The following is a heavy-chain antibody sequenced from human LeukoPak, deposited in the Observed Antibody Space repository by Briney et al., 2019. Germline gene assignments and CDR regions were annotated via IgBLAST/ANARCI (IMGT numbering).Heavy chain of an antibody. CDR2: ISSSSSTI. V-gene: IGHV3-48*04. Sequence: PGGSLRLSCVGSGFTFSSYSMNWVRQAPGKGLEWVSYISSSSSTIYYADSVKGRFTISRDNAKNSLYLQMNSLRAEDTAVYYCAELGITMIGGVWGKGTTVTISS. D-gene: IGHD3-10*02. CDR1: GFTFSSYS. CDR3: AELGITMIGGV. J-gene: IGHJ6*04.